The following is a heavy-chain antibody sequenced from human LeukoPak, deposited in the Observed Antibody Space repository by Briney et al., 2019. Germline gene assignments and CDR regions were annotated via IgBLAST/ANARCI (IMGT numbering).Heavy chain of an antibody. CDR3: ARDGKGFWSGYYLN. J-gene: IGHJ4*02. D-gene: IGHD3-3*01. CDR1: GYSISSGYY. Sequence: SETLSLTCTVSGYSISSGYYWGWIRQPPGKGLEWIGIIYHSGSTYYHPSLKSRVTISVDTSKNQFSLKLSSVTAADTAVYYCARDGKGFWSGYYLNWGQGTLVTVSS. CDR2: IYHSGST. V-gene: IGHV4-38-2*02.